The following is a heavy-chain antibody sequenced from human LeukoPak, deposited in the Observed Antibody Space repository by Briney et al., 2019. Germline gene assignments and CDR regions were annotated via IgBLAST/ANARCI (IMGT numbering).Heavy chain of an antibody. J-gene: IGHJ1*01. CDR1: GGSISTYY. V-gene: IGHV4-59*01. CDR2: IYHSGST. CDR3: ARGGAARLHFQN. Sequence: SETLSLTCTVSGGSISTYYWNWTRQPPGKGLEWIGYIYHSGSTNYNPSLQSRVTISVDTSKNQFSLNLNSVTAADTAVYYCARGGAARLHFQNWGQGTLVTVSS. D-gene: IGHD6-6*01.